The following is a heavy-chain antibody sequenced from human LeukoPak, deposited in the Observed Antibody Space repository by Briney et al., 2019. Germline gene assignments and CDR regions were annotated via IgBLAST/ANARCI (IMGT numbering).Heavy chain of an antibody. J-gene: IGHJ4*02. CDR2: IYTRGST. CDR3: ARDDYTHSWYEAY. D-gene: IGHD6-13*01. V-gene: IGHV4-4*07. Sequence: SETLSLTCTVSGVSISSYYWSWLRQSAGKGLEWIGRIYTRGSTNYNPSLKSRVTMSLDTSKNQFSLTLNSVTAADTAVYYCARDDYTHSWYEAYWGQGTLVTVSS. CDR1: GVSISSYY.